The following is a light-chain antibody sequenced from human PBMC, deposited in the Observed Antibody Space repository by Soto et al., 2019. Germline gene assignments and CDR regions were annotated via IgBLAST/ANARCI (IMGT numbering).Light chain of an antibody. Sequence: QSVLTQPASVSGSPGQSIAISCTGTSSDVGAYNSVSWYQQYPGKAPKLMIHDVTNRPSGVSDRFSGSKSGNTASLTISGLQAEDEADSYCSSYTSSSSYVFGSGTKLTVL. CDR3: SSYTSSSSYV. J-gene: IGLJ1*01. CDR2: DVT. V-gene: IGLV2-14*01. CDR1: SSDVGAYNS.